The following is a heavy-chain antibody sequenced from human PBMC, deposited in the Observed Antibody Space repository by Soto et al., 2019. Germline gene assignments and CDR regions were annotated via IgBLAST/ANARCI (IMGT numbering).Heavy chain of an antibody. J-gene: IGHJ4*02. CDR1: GGSISSGDYY. Sequence: SETLSITCTVSGGSISSGDYYWSWIRQPPGKGLEWIGYIYYSGSTYYNPSLKSRVTISVDTSKNQFSLKLSSVTATDTAVYYCARGTTASLFWGQGTLVTVSS. V-gene: IGHV4-30-4*01. D-gene: IGHD1-26*01. CDR2: IYYSGST. CDR3: ARGTTASLF.